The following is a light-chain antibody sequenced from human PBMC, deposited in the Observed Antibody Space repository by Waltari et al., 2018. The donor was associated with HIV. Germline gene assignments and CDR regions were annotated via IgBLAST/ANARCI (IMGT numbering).Light chain of an antibody. CDR1: SSDVGDYNY. Sequence: QPALTQPPSASGSPGQSVTISCTGISSDVGDYNYVSWYQQHPGKAPQLIIYEVNKRPSGVPDRFSGSKSGNTASLTVSGLQAEDEADYYCSSYVGSNRVFGGGTKLTVL. V-gene: IGLV2-8*01. J-gene: IGLJ3*02. CDR3: SSYVGSNRV. CDR2: EVN.